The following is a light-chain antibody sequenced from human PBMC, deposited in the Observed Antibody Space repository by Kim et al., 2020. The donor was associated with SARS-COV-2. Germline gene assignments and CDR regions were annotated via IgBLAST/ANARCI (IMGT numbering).Light chain of an antibody. CDR3: QQYGTSPWT. Sequence: AGERATLSCRASQSGSSSYLAWYQQKSGQAPRLLIYGASSRATGIPDRFSGSGSGTDFTLTISRLEPEDFAVYYCQQYGTSPWTFGQGTKVDIK. CDR2: GAS. CDR1: QSGSSSY. J-gene: IGKJ1*01. V-gene: IGKV3-20*01.